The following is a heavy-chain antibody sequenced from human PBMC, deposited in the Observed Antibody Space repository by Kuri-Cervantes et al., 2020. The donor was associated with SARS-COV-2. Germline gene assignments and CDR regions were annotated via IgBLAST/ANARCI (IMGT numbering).Heavy chain of an antibody. V-gene: IGHV4-39*01. J-gene: IGHJ5*02. D-gene: IGHD6-19*01. CDR2: IYYSGST. CDR1: GGSISSSSYY. Sequence: GSLTLSCTVSGGSISSSSYYWGWIRQPPGKGLEWIGSIYYSGSTYYNPSLKSRVTISVDTSKNQFSLKLSSVTAADTAVYYCARAVYSSGWYGGGGWFDPWGQGALVTVSS. CDR3: ARAVYSSGWYGGGGWFDP.